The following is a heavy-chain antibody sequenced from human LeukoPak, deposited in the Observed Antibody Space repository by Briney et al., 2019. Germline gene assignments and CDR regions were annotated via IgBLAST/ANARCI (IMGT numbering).Heavy chain of an antibody. CDR3: ARDSTIFGVVIIPQYYYYGMDV. CDR2: ISSSGSTI. CDR1: GFTFSSYE. J-gene: IGHJ6*02. D-gene: IGHD3-3*01. V-gene: IGHV3-48*03. Sequence: GGSLRLSCAASGFTFSSYEVNWVRQAPEKGLEWVSYISSSGSTIYYADSVKGRFTISRDNAKNSLYLQMNSLRAEDTAVYYCARDSTIFGVVIIPQYYYYGMDVWGQGTTVTVSS.